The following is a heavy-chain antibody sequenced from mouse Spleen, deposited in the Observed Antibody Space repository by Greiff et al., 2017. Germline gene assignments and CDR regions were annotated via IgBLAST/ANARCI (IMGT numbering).Heavy chain of an antibody. CDR1: GFSLTSNA. CDR2: IWTGGGT. V-gene: IGHV2-9-1*01. Sequence: VKLVESGPGLVAPSQSLSITCTVSGFSLTSNAINWVRQPPGKGLEWLGVIWTGGGTNYNSALKSRLSISKDNSTSQVFLKMNSLQTDDTARYYCARNSIYYGSSIYWYFDVWGAGTTVTVSA. D-gene: IGHD1-1*01. J-gene: IGHJ1*01. CDR3: ARNSIYYGSSIYWYFDV.